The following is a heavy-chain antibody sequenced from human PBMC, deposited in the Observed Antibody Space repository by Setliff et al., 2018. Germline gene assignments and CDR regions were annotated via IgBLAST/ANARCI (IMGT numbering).Heavy chain of an antibody. CDR3: AKDIVVVPAATFDFWSGSYYMDV. Sequence: QAGGSLRLSCAASGFTFSSYAMSWVRQAPGKGLEWVSAISGSGGSTYYADSVKGRFTISRDNSKNTLYLQMNSLRAEDTAVYYCAKDIVVVPAATFDFWSGSYYMDVWGKGTTVTVSS. V-gene: IGHV3-23*01. CDR2: ISGSGGST. D-gene: IGHD2-2*01. CDR1: GFTFSSYA. J-gene: IGHJ6*03.